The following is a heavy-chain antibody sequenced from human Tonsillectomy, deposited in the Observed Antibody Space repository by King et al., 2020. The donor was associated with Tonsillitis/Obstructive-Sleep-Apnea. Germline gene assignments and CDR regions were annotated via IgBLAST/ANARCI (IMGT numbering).Heavy chain of an antibody. CDR3: ARDRPYCSSTSCYLSRAFDI. CDR1: GYTFTSYA. J-gene: IGHJ3*02. Sequence: VQLVQSGAEVKKPGASVKVSCKASGYTFTSYAMHWLRQAPGQRLEWMGWINAGNGNTKYSQKFQGRVTITRDTSASTAYMELSSLRSEDTAVYYCARDRPYCSSTSCYLSRAFDIWGQGTMVTVSS. D-gene: IGHD2-2*01. V-gene: IGHV1-3*01. CDR2: INAGNGNT.